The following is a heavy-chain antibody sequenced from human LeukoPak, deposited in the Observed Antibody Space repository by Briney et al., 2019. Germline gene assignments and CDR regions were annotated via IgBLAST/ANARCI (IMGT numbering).Heavy chain of an antibody. J-gene: IGHJ6*02. CDR1: GYTFTGYY. Sequence: ASVKVSCKASGYTFTGYYMHWVRQAPGQGLEWMGWINPSSGGTNYAQKFQGRVTMTRDTSISTAYMELSRLRSDGTAVYYCASLGYCSSTSCPYYYYGMDVWGQGTTVTVSS. CDR3: ASLGYCSSTSCPYYYYGMDV. CDR2: INPSSGGT. V-gene: IGHV1-2*02. D-gene: IGHD2-2*01.